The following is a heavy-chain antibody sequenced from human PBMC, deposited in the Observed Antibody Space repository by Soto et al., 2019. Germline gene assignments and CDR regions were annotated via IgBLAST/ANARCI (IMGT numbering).Heavy chain of an antibody. CDR1: GYTFTGYY. V-gene: IGHV1-2*04. CDR2: INPNSGGT. CDR3: ARDASGSSPDNWFDP. D-gene: IGHD6-6*01. J-gene: IGHJ5*02. Sequence: GESLKISCKASGYTFTGYYMHWVRQAPGQGLEWMGWINPNSGGTNYAQKFQGWVTMTRDTSISTAYMELSRLRSDDTAVYYCARDASGSSPDNWFDPWGQGTLVTVSS.